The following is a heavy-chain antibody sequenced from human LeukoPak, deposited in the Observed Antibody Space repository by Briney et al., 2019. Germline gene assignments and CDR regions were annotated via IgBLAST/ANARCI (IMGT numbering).Heavy chain of an antibody. CDR2: FDPEDGET. Sequence: ASVKVSCKVTLTELSMHWVRQAPGKGLEWMGGFDPEDGETFYAQKFQGRVIMTEDTSTDTAYMELSSLRSETTAMYYCAGLAHETGVDYWGQGTLVTVSS. J-gene: IGHJ4*02. CDR1: LTELS. V-gene: IGHV1-24*01. CDR3: AGLAHETGVDY. D-gene: IGHD6-19*01.